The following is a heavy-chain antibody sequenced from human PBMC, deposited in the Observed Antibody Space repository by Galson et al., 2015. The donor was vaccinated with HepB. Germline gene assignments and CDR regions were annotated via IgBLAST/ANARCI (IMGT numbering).Heavy chain of an antibody. Sequence: PALVKPTPTLTLTCTFSGFSLSTSGVGVGWIRQPPGKALEWLAVIYWDDDKRYSPSLKSRLTITKDTSKNQVVLTMTNMDPVDTATYYCVRRPNYYDSGGYWVEVDYWGQGTLVTVSS. CDR2: IYWDDDK. J-gene: IGHJ4*02. CDR1: GFSLSTSGVG. D-gene: IGHD3-22*01. CDR3: VRRPNYYDSGGYWVEVDY. V-gene: IGHV2-5*02.